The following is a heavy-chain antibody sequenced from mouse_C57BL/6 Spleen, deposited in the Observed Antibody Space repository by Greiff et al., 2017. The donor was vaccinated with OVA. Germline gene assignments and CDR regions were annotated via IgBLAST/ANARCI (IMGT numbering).Heavy chain of an antibody. D-gene: IGHD2-5*01. CDR1: GYTFTSYW. CDR2: FDPNSGGT. J-gene: IGHJ1*03. Sequence: VKLQQPGAELVKPGASVKLSCKASGYTFTSYWMHWVKQRPGRGLEWIGRFDPNSGGTKYNEKFKSKATLTVDKPSSTAYMQLSSLTSEDSAVYYCARREGPYYSNYDWYFDVWGTGTTGTVSS. CDR3: ARREGPYYSNYDWYFDV. V-gene: IGHV1-72*01.